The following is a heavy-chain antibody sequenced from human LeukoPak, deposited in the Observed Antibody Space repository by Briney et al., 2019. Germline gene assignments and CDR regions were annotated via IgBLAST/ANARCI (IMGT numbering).Heavy chain of an antibody. CDR1: GFTFSNYG. CDR3: AKDLGAVAGTFDC. CDR2: IRYDGSDK. V-gene: IGHV3-30*02. Sequence: GGTLRLSCAASGFTFSNYGMNWVRQAPGKGLEWVTFIRYDGSDKYYADSVKGRFTTSRDNSKNTLFLQMNSLRTEDTAVYYCAKDLGAVAGTFDCWGQGTLVTVSS. J-gene: IGHJ4*02. D-gene: IGHD6-19*01.